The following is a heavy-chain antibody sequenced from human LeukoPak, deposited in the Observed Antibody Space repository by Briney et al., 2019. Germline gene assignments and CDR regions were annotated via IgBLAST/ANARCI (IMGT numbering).Heavy chain of an antibody. CDR3: ARVGDPITWYFDL. CDR2: INPNSGGT. V-gene: IGHV1-2*02. CDR1: GYTFTGYY. D-gene: IGHD4-17*01. J-gene: IGHJ2*01. Sequence: ASVKVSCKASGYTFTGYYMHWVRQAPGQGLEWMGWINPNSGGTNYAQKFQGRVTMTRDASISTAYMELSRLRSDDTAVYYCARVGDPITWYFDLWGRGTLVTVSS.